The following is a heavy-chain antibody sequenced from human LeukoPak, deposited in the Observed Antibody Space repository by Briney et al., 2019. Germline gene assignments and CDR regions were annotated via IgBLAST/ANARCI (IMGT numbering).Heavy chain of an antibody. CDR3: ARRSGWLQKGFLYYYYYMDV. CDR2: IYHSGST. D-gene: IGHD5-24*01. Sequence: PSETLSLTCAVSGYSISSGYYWGWIRQPPGKGLEWIGSIYHSGSTYYNPSLKSRVTISVDTSKNQFSLKLSSVTAADTAVYYCARRSGWLQKGFLYYYYYMDVWGKGTTVTVSS. V-gene: IGHV4-38-2*01. CDR1: GYSISSGYY. J-gene: IGHJ6*03.